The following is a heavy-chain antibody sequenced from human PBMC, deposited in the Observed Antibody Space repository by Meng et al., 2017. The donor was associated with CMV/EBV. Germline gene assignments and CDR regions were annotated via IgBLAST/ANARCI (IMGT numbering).Heavy chain of an antibody. J-gene: IGHJ4*02. D-gene: IGHD2-2*01. CDR3: TSIIVVVPS. Sequence: GGSLRLTCTASGFTFGDYAMSWVRQAPGKGLEWVGFIRSKAYGGTKEYAASVKGRFTISRDDSKSIAYLQMNSLKTEDTAVYYCTSIIVVVPSWGQGTLVTVSS. CDR1: GFTFGDYA. CDR2: IRSKAYGGTK. V-gene: IGHV3-49*04.